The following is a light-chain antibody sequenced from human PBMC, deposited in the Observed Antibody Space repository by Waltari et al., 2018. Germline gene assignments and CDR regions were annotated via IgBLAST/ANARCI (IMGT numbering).Light chain of an antibody. J-gene: IGLJ2*01. Sequence: QSALTQPRSVSGSPGQSVTFSCTGTSNDVGAYNHVSWYQQSPGKAPKLIIYGVFNRPSGVPARFSGSKSGNTASLTDSGLQAADEADYDCCSYAGTYTVLFGGGTKLTVL. V-gene: IGLV2-11*01. CDR1: SNDVGAYNH. CDR2: GVF. CDR3: CSYAGTYTVL.